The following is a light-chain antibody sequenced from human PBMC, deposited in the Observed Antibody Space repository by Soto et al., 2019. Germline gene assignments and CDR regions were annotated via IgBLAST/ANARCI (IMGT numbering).Light chain of an antibody. J-gene: IGKJ1*01. CDR2: AAS. Sequence: QMTQSPSSLSASVGDRLSITCRASQVITNDLGWYQQKPGKAPKLLIYAASTLQSGVPSRFSGSGSGTEFTLTISSLQPEDVATYYCLQLNTYPWTFGQGTKVEIK. V-gene: IGKV1-17*01. CDR3: LQLNTYPWT. CDR1: QVITND.